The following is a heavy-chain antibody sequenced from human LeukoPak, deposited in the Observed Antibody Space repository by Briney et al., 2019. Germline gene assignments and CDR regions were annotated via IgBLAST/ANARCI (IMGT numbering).Heavy chain of an antibody. Sequence: TGGSLRPSCAASGFTFSSYAMNWVRQAPGKGLEWVSVIYSGGGTYYADSVKGRFTISRDNSKNTLYLQMNSLRAEDTAIYYCARDASGPNYWGQGTLVTVSS. V-gene: IGHV3-53*01. CDR3: ARDASGPNY. CDR1: GFTFSSYA. J-gene: IGHJ4*02. CDR2: IYSGGGT.